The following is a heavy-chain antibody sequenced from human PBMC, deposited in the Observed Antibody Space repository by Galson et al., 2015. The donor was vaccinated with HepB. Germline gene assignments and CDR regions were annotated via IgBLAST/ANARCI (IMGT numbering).Heavy chain of an antibody. D-gene: IGHD1-1*01. CDR1: GYTFTGYS. J-gene: IGHJ6*02. Sequence: SVKVSCKASGYTFTGYSMHWVRQAPGQGLEWMGWINPNNGGTNYAQTFQGWVTMTRDKSISTAYMELSRLRSDDTAVYYCSSSGYNWNDEVYYGMDVWGQGTTAAVSS. V-gene: IGHV1-2*04. CDR2: INPNNGGT. CDR3: SSSGYNWNDEVYYGMDV.